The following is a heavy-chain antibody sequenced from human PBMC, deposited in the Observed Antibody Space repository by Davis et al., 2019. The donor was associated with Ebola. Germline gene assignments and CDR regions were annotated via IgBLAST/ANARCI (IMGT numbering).Heavy chain of an antibody. CDR3: ARDDYGGNSGWYFDL. D-gene: IGHD4-23*01. Sequence: PGGSLRLSCAAFGFTFSSYSMNWVRQAPGKGLEWVSSISSSSSYIYYADSVKGRFTISRDNAKNSLYLQMNSLRAEDTAVYYCARDDYGGNSGWYFDLWGRGTLVTVSS. J-gene: IGHJ2*01. CDR2: ISSSSSYI. V-gene: IGHV3-21*01. CDR1: GFTFSSYS.